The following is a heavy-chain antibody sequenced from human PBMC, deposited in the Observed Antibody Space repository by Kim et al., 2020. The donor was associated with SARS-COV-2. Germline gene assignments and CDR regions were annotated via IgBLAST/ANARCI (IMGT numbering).Heavy chain of an antibody. J-gene: IGHJ4*02. V-gene: IGHV3-11*06. CDR1: GFTFSDYY. CDR3: ARVRKNDFLFDS. CDR2: ISGRSNYT. Sequence: GGSLRLSCAASGFTFSDYYMSWIRQAPGKGLEWVSYISGRSNYTNYADSVKGRFTISRDNAKNSLHLQMNSLRAEDTAMYYCARVRKNDFLFDSWGQGTLVTVSS. D-gene: IGHD3-3*01.